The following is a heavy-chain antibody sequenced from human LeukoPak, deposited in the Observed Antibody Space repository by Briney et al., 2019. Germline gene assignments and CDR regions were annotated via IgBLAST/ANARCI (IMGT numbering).Heavy chain of an antibody. CDR3: ASSGSYRFDY. CDR1: GFTFSDDW. D-gene: IGHD1-26*01. J-gene: IGHJ4*02. Sequence: GGSLRLSCAASGFTFSDDWMIWVRQAPGKGLEWVSHITASGTAMFYADSVKGRFTISRDNAKNSLYLQMNSLRDEDTAVYYCASSGSYRFDYWGQGTLVTVSS. CDR2: ITASGTAM. V-gene: IGHV3-48*02.